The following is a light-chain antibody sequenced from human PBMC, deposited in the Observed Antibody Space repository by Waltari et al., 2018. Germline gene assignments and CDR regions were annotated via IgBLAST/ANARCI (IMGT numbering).Light chain of an antibody. CDR2: DVS. Sequence: QSALTQPASVSGSPGQSITISCTGTSSDVGGYNYVSWYQQHPGKAPKLMIYDVSKRPSRVSNRFSGSKSGNTASLTISGLQAEDEADYYCSSYTSSSTSFVGGTKLTVL. CDR3: SSYTSSSTS. J-gene: IGLJ2*01. V-gene: IGLV2-14*01. CDR1: SSDVGGYNY.